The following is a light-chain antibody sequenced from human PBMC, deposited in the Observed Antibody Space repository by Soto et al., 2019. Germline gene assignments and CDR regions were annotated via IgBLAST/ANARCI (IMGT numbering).Light chain of an antibody. Sequence: IVMSQSPVTLSVSPGERVTLSCRASHSVSSNLAWYQQKPGQAPSLLIYGAFTRATGIPARFSGSGSGTEFTLTISSLQSEDFAVYYCQQYNNWPAITFGQGTRLEIK. CDR3: QQYNNWPAIT. J-gene: IGKJ5*01. CDR2: GAF. V-gene: IGKV3D-15*01. CDR1: HSVSSN.